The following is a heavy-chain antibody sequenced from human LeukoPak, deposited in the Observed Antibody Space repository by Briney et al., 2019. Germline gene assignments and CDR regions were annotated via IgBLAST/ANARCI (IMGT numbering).Heavy chain of an antibody. V-gene: IGHV3-64*01. CDR2: ISGNGVST. D-gene: IGHD6-13*01. CDR1: GFAFSIYA. J-gene: IGHJ4*02. CDR3: ARDRVGSSWSEFDS. Sequence: PGGSLRLSCAASGFAFSIYAMHWVRQPPGKGLEYVSAISGNGVSTNYANSVKGRFTMSRDNSKNTLFLQMDSLRAEDTAVYYCARDRVGSSWSEFDSWGQGTLVTVSS.